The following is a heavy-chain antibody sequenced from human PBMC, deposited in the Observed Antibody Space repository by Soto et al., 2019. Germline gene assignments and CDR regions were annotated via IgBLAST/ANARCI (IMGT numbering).Heavy chain of an antibody. CDR2: VWYDGSNG. J-gene: IGHJ6*02. CDR3: ARDPRTARASAMDV. Sequence: GGSLRLSCAASGFIFSNFGMHWVRQAPGKGLEWVAGVWYDGSNGVSADSVKGRFTISRDNSKNALYLQMTSLRAEDTAVYYCARDPRTARASAMDVWGQGTTVTVSS. D-gene: IGHD6-6*01. CDR1: GFIFSNFG. V-gene: IGHV3-33*01.